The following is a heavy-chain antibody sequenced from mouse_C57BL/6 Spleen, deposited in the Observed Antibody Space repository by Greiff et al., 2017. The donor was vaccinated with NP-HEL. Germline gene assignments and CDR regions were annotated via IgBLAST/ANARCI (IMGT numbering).Heavy chain of an antibody. CDR2: IYPGDGDT. D-gene: IGHD4-1*01. V-gene: IGHV1-82*01. Sequence: QVQLQQSGPELVKPGASVKISCKASGYAFSSSWMNWVKQRPGKGLEWIGRIYPGDGDTNYNGKFKGKATLTADKSSSTAYMQLSSLTSEDSAVYFCARGELDWFAYWGQGTLVTVSA. CDR3: ARGELDWFAY. CDR1: GYAFSSSW. J-gene: IGHJ3*01.